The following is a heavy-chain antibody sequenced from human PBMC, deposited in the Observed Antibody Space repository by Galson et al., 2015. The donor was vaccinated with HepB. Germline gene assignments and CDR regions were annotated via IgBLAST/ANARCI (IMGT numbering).Heavy chain of an antibody. Sequence: SLRLSCAASGFTFSSYAMSWVRQAPGKGLEWVSAISGSGGSTYYADSVKGRFTISRDNSKNTLYLQMNSLRAEDTAVYYCAKIMVYAMGADWFDPWGQGTLVTVSS. D-gene: IGHD2-8*01. CDR2: ISGSGGST. CDR1: GFTFSSYA. J-gene: IGHJ5*02. V-gene: IGHV3-23*01. CDR3: AKIMVYAMGADWFDP.